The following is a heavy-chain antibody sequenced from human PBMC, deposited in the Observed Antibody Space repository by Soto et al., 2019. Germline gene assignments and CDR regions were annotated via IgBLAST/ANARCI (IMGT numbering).Heavy chain of an antibody. CDR2: ISIRGGDE. J-gene: IGHJ4*02. D-gene: IGHD6-6*01. CDR3: ARGTIVALQHLDY. CDR1: GFTFSSYA. V-gene: IGHV3-30*03. Sequence: QVQLVESGGGVVQPGKSLRLSCAASGFTFSSYAMHWARQAPGKGLEWVTVISIRGGDEYYAESVRGRFTICRDDSKNTLDLQMDSLRVEDTAVYYGARGTIVALQHLDYWGQGTLVTVSS.